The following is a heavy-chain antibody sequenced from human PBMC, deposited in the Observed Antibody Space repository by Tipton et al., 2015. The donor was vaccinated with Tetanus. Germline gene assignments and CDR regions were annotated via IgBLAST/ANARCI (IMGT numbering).Heavy chain of an antibody. CDR3: ARDRGVRGGYYYYHGMDV. J-gene: IGHJ6*02. CDR1: GGSISSDGAY. D-gene: IGHD3-10*01. Sequence: TLSLTCTVSGGSISSDGAYWSWIRQHPGEGLEWIGHISNSGSTYYNPSLKSRVTISVDTSQKQIFLKVNSVTAADTAVYYCARDRGVRGGYYYYHGMDVWGQGTTVTVSS. CDR2: ISNSGST. V-gene: IGHV4-31*03.